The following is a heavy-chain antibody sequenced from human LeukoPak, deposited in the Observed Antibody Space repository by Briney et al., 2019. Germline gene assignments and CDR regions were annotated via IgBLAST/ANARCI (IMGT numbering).Heavy chain of an antibody. V-gene: IGHV4-59*08. CDR2: IYYTGST. CDR1: GGSINSLY. CDR3: ARHRAYSSSSPFDY. D-gene: IGHD6-6*01. J-gene: IGHJ4*02. Sequence: SETLSLTCSASGGSINSLYWSWIRQPPGKGLEWIGYIYYTGSTNYNPSLKSRVTMFVDMSKNQFSLRLSSVTAADTAVYYCARHRAYSSSSPFDYWGQGTLVTVSS.